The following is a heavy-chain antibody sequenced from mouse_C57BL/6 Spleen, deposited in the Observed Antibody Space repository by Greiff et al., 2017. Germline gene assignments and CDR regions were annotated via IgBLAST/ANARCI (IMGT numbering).Heavy chain of an antibody. CDR2: IYPGSGST. CDR3: ARNPVVATYYAMDY. D-gene: IGHD1-1*01. J-gene: IGHJ4*01. V-gene: IGHV1-55*01. Sequence: QVQLQQPGAELVKPGASVKMSCKASGYTFTSYWITWVKQRPGQGLEWIGEIYPGSGSTNYNEKFKSKATMTVDTSSSTAYMQLSSLTSEDSAVYDCARNPVVATYYAMDYWGQGTAVTVSS. CDR1: GYTFTSYW.